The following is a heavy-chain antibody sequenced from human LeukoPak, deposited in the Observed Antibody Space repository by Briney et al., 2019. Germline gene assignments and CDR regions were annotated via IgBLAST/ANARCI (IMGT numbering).Heavy chain of an antibody. D-gene: IGHD5-12*01. CDR3: AKEMDSGYDYGPFDY. J-gene: IGHJ4*02. Sequence: PGGSLRLPCAASGFTFSSYGMHWVRQAPGKGLEWVAVISYDGSNKYYADSVKGRFTISRDNSKNTLYLQMNSLRAEDTAVYYCAKEMDSGYDYGPFDYWGQGTLVTVSS. CDR2: ISYDGSNK. CDR1: GFTFSSYG. V-gene: IGHV3-30*18.